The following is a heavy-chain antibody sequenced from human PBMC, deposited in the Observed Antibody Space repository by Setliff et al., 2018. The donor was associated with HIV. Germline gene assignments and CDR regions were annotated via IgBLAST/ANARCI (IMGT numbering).Heavy chain of an antibody. CDR2: ISYTGTT. Sequence: SETLSLPCTVSGGSISNYYWSWIRQPPGKGLEWIGYISYTGTTKYNPSLKSRVTISVDTSKNQFSVRLSSVSAADTAVYFCARHVARFDYDTGGYYVSHFDYWGQGTQVTVSS. CDR1: GGSISNYY. D-gene: IGHD3-22*01. J-gene: IGHJ4*02. V-gene: IGHV4-59*01. CDR3: ARHVARFDYDTGGYYVSHFDY.